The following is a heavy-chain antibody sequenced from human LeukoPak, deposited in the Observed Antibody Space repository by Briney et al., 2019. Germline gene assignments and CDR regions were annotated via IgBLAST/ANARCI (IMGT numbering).Heavy chain of an antibody. Sequence: GGSLRLSCAASGFTFSSYAMSWVRQAPGKGLEWVSAISGSGGSTYYADSVKGRLTISRDNSKNTLYLQMNSLRAEDTAVYYCAKDFSYDDYGGFDPWGQGTLVTVSS. D-gene: IGHD4-17*01. CDR1: GFTFSSYA. J-gene: IGHJ5*02. V-gene: IGHV3-23*01. CDR2: ISGSGGST. CDR3: AKDFSYDDYGGFDP.